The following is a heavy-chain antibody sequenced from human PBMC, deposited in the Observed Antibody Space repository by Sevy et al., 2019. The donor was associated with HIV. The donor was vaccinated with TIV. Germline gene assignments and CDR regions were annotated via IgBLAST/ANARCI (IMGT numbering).Heavy chain of an antibody. CDR3: AKDEGYGWEVLRHLDY. CDR1: GFTFKSYA. Sequence: GGSLRLSCAASGFTFKSYAMHWVRQAPGKGLEWVAVISYDGANKYFTDSVKGRFTISRDNSRNTLYLQMNTLTAEDTAVYYCAKDEGYGWEVLRHLDYWGQGTLVTVSS. V-gene: IGHV3-30-3*01. CDR2: ISYDGANK. D-gene: IGHD3-3*01. J-gene: IGHJ4*02.